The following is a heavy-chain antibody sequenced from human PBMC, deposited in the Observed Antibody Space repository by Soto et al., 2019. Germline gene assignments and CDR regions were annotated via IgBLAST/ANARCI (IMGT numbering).Heavy chain of an antibody. CDR1: GFTLSSYW. CDR2: ISGIHSGT. D-gene: IGHD3-22*01. V-gene: IGHV3-23*01. CDR3: ARHGADNFDTSGYYPFDY. Sequence: GGSLRLSCAASGFTLSSYWMTWVRQALGKGLEWVSAISGIHSGTYYAESVKGRFLISRDNSKNTVYLQMNSLRAGDTAVYYCARHGADNFDTSGYYPFDYWGQGALVTVSS. J-gene: IGHJ4*02.